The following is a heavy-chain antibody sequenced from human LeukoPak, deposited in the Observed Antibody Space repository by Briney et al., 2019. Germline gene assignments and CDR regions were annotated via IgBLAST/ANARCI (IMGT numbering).Heavy chain of an antibody. Sequence: GGSLRLSCAASGFTFDDYAIHWVRQAPGRGLDWVSLISGDGDSTYYADSVKGRFTISRDNSKNSLYLQMNSLRTEDTALYYCAEGNERRAFDIWGQGTMATVSS. J-gene: IGHJ3*02. CDR3: AEGNERRAFDI. CDR2: ISGDGDST. V-gene: IGHV3-43*02. CDR1: GFTFDDYA.